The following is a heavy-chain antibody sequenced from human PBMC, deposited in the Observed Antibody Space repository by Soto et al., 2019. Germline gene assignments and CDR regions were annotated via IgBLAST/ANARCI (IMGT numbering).Heavy chain of an antibody. CDR3: ARTPPDYDFWSGYRYYYGMDV. CDR2: LSYDGSNK. Sequence: PGWSLRLSCAAAGFTFSSYAMHWVRQAPGKGLEWVAVLSYDGSNKYYADSVKGRFTISRDNSKNTLYLQMNSLRAEDTAVYYCARTPPDYDFWSGYRYYYGMDVWGQGTTVTVSS. V-gene: IGHV3-30-3*01. J-gene: IGHJ6*02. D-gene: IGHD3-3*01. CDR1: GFTFSSYA.